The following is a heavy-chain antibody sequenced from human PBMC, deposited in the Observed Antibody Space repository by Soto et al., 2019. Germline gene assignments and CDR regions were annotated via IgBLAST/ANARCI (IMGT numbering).Heavy chain of an antibody. Sequence: GGSLRLSCAASGFTFSSYAMSWVRQAPGKGLEWVSAISGSGCSTYYADSVKGRFTISRDNSKNTLYLQMNSLRAEDTDVDYCAKDSSPPTGIAAAGDYWGQGTLVTVSS. CDR2: ISGSGCST. V-gene: IGHV3-23*01. J-gene: IGHJ4*02. D-gene: IGHD6-13*01. CDR1: GFTFSSYA. CDR3: AKDSSPPTGIAAAGDY.